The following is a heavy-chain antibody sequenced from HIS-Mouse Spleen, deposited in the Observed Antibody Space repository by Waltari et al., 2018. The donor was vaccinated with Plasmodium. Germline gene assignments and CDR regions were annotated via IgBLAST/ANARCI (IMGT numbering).Heavy chain of an antibody. V-gene: IGHV3-21*01. CDR2: ISSSSSYI. Sequence: EVQLVESGGGLVKPGGSLRLSCAASGFTFSSYSMNWVRQAPGKGLEWFSDISSSSSYIYYADSGKGRFTISRDNAKNSLYLQMNSLRAEDTAVYYCAREDILTGYYNDYCYFDLWGRGTLVTVSS. J-gene: IGHJ2*01. CDR1: GFTFSSYS. D-gene: IGHD3-9*01. CDR3: AREDILTGYYNDYCYFDL.